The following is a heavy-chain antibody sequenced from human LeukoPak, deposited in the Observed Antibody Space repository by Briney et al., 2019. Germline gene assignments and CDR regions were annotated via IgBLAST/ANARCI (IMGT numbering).Heavy chain of an antibody. J-gene: IGHJ3*02. Sequence: GGSLRLSCAASGFIFSSYAMSWVRQAPGKGLEWVSAMRDTGVSTYYADSVKGRFTISRDNSKNTLYLRMNSLRAEDTAIYYCAKSLGVAGTFDAFDIWGQGAMVTVSS. CDR3: AKSLGVAGTFDAFDI. D-gene: IGHD6-19*01. CDR1: GFIFSSYA. CDR2: MRDTGVST. V-gene: IGHV3-23*01.